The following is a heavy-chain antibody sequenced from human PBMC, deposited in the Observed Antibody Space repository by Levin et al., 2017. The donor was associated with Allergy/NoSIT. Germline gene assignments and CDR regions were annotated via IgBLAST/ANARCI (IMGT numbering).Heavy chain of an antibody. Sequence: GGSLRLSCKASGSTFITYDISWVRQAPGQGLEWMGWISPYNGNTNYAQRLQGRVTMTTDTSTTTAYMELRSLRSDDTAVYYCAKAGAPGSRFDRWGQGTLVTVSS. CDR3: AKAGAPGSRFDR. J-gene: IGHJ4*02. V-gene: IGHV1-18*01. CDR1: GSTFITYD. CDR2: ISPYNGNT. D-gene: IGHD1-26*01.